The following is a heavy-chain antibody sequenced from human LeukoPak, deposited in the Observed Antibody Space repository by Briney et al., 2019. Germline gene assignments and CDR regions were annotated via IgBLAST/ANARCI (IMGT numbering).Heavy chain of an antibody. Sequence: GGSLRLSCAASGFTFSSYWMHWVRQAPGKGLEWVSAISGGGGSTYYPDSVKGRFTISRDNSRNTLYLQMNSLRAEDTAVYYCAKDWGIVVVTLGTFDYWGQGTLVTVSS. CDR1: GFTFSSYW. J-gene: IGHJ4*02. CDR2: ISGGGGST. D-gene: IGHD3-22*01. V-gene: IGHV3-23*01. CDR3: AKDWGIVVVTLGTFDY.